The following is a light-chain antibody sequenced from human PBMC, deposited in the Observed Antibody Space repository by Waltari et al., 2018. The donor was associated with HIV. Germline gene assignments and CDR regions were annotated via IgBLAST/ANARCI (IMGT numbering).Light chain of an antibody. CDR1: QRIGTS. J-gene: IGKJ2*01. CDR3: QQAHSFPYT. Sequence: DIQMTQSPSSVSASVGDNVPITCRASQRIGTSLAWYQQKPGKAPTLLIYAASNLQGGVHSRFSGTGSETDFTLTISSLQAEDFATYHCQQAHSFPYTFGQGTKVDIK. CDR2: AAS. V-gene: IGKV1-12*01.